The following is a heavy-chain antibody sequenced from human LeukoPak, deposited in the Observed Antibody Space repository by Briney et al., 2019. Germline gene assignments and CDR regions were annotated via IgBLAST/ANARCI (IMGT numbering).Heavy chain of an antibody. V-gene: IGHV3-21*01. D-gene: IGHD2-21*02. CDR2: ISSSSSYI. Sequence: GGSLRLSCAASGFNFITYTMNWVRQAPGKGLEWVSSISSSSSYIYYADSVKGRFTISRDNAKNSLYLQMNSLRAEDTAVYYCARYCGGDCSTFDYWGQGTLVTVSS. CDR1: GFNFITYT. J-gene: IGHJ4*02. CDR3: ARYCGGDCSTFDY.